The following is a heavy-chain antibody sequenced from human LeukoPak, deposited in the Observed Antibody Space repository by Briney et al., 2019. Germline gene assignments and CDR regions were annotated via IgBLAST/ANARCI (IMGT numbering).Heavy chain of an antibody. V-gene: IGHV4-59*01. D-gene: IGHD3-22*01. J-gene: IGHJ4*02. CDR3: ARTGDSTGYYPHTDY. Sequence: SETLSLTCTVSGGSISSYYWSWLRQPPGKGLEWIGYIYYSGSTNYNPSLKSRVTISVDTSKNQFSLKLSSVTAADTAVYYCARTGDSTGYYPHTDYWGQGTLVTVSS. CDR2: IYYSGST. CDR1: GGSISSYY.